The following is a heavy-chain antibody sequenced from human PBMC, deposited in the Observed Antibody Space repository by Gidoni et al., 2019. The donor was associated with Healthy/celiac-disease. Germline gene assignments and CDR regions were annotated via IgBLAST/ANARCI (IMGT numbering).Heavy chain of an antibody. D-gene: IGHD4-17*01. V-gene: IGHV3-30*18. CDR2: ISYDGSNK. Sequence: QVQLVESGGGVVQPGRSLRLSCAASGFNFSSYGMHWVRQAPGKGLEWVAVISYDGSNKYYADSVKGRFTISRDNSKNTLYLQMNSLRAEDTAVYYCAKSEDYGDYYGAFDIWGQGTMVTVSS. J-gene: IGHJ3*02. CDR1: GFNFSSYG. CDR3: AKSEDYGDYYGAFDI.